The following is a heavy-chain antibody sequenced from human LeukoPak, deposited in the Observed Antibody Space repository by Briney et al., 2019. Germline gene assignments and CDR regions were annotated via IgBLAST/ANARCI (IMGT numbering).Heavy chain of an antibody. CDR3: ARTELGGNQDY. CDR1: GGSFSGYY. CDR2: INHSGST. D-gene: IGHD4-23*01. J-gene: IGHJ4*02. Sequence: SETLSLTCAVYGGSFSGYYWSWIRQPPGKGLEWIGEINHSGSTNYNPSLKSRVTIPVDTSKNQFSLKLSSVTAADTAVYYCARTELGGNQDYWGQGTLVTVSS. V-gene: IGHV4-34*01.